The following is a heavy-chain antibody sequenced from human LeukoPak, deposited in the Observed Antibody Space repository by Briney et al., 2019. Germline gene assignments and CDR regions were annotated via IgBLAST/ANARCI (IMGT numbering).Heavy chain of an antibody. CDR3: ARVNTVTTGGAFDY. V-gene: IGHV4-38-2*02. J-gene: IGHJ4*02. D-gene: IGHD4-17*01. CDR2: IYYSGST. Sequence: SETLSLTCTVSGYSISSSYYWGWIRQPPGKGLEWIGSIYYSGSTYYNPSLKSRVTISVDTSKNQFSLKLSSVTAADTAVYYCARVNTVTTGGAFDYWGQGTLVTVSS. CDR1: GYSISSSYY.